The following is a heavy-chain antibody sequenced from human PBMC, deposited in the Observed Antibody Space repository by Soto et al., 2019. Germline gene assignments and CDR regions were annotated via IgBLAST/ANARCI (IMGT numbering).Heavy chain of an antibody. Sequence: ASVKVSCKASGLAFSNSRISWVRQAPGQGPEWMGWIRVYNGDRNYSWKFQGRLFMTTDTSTSTAYMELSSLRSEDTAVYYCARDAEKSVVEPGDYWGQGTLVTVSS. J-gene: IGHJ4*02. D-gene: IGHD2-15*01. V-gene: IGHV1-18*01. CDR3: ARDAEKSVVEPGDY. CDR1: GLAFSNSR. CDR2: IRVYNGDR.